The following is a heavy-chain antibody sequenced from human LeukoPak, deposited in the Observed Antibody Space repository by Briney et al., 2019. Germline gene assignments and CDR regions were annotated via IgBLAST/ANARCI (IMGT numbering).Heavy chain of an antibody. J-gene: IGHJ4*02. Sequence: NPSETLSLTCTVSGYSISNGYYWGWIRQPPGKGLEWIGTIYYSGSSFHNPALKSRVSISVDTSRNQFSLNLSSLTAADTAVYYCARVGGSGWPRGNLDYWGQGTLVTVSS. CDR1: GYSISNGYY. CDR2: IYYSGSS. CDR3: ARVGGSGWPRGNLDY. D-gene: IGHD6-19*01. V-gene: IGHV4-38-2*02.